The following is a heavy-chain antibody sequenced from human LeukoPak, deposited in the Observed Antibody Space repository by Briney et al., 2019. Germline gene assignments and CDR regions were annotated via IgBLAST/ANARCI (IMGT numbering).Heavy chain of an antibody. V-gene: IGHV3-66*01. CDR1: GFTVSSNY. Sequence: PGGSLRLSCAASGFTVSSNYMSWVRQAPGKGLEWVSALYSGGSTYYADSVKGRFTISRDNSKNTLYLQMNRLRAEDTAVYFCASAYGWNYFDYWGQGTLVTVSS. D-gene: IGHD2-8*02. CDR3: ASAYGWNYFDY. CDR2: LYSGGST. J-gene: IGHJ4*02.